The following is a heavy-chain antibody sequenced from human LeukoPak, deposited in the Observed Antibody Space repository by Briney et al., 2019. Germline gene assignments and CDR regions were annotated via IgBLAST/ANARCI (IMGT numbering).Heavy chain of an antibody. CDR1: GGSISSHY. D-gene: IGHD1-26*01. CDR2: VIYSGNT. CDR3: ARMWSGSYYYFYMDV. J-gene: IGHJ6*03. Sequence: SETLSLTCTVSGGSISSHYWSWIRQPPGKGPEWIGSVIYSGNTFYDPSHMSRVTISIDMSKNLFSLRVSSVTAADTAVYYCARMWSGSYYYFYMDVWGKGTTVTVSS. V-gene: IGHV4-59*11.